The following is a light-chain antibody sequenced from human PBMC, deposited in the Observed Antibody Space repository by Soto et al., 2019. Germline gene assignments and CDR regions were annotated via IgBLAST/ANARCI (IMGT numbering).Light chain of an antibody. J-gene: IGLJ1*01. CDR3: SSYTSSSTPV. Sequence: QSALTQPASVSGSPGQSITISCTGTSSDVGGYNYVSWYQQHPGKAPKLMIYDVSNRPSGVSNRFSGPKSGNTASLTISGLQAEDEVDYYCSSYTSSSTPVFGTGTKVTVL. V-gene: IGLV2-14*01. CDR2: DVS. CDR1: SSDVGGYNY.